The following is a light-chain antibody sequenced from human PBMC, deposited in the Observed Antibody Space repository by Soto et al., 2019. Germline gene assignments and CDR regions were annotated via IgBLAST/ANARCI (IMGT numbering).Light chain of an antibody. J-gene: IGLJ2*01. CDR1: SSDVGGYNY. V-gene: IGLV2-14*01. CDR3: SSYTSSSTPS. CDR2: EVS. Sequence: QSALTQPASVSGSPGQSITISCTGTSSDVGGYNYVSWYQQHPGKAPKLMIYEVSNRPSGVSNRFSGSKSGNTASLTISGLQXXXEADYYCSSYTSSSTPSFGGGTKLTVL.